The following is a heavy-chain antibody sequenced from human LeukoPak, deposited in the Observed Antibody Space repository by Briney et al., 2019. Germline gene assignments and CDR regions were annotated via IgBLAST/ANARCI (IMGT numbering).Heavy chain of an antibody. Sequence: GESLKISCKGSGYSFTSYWIGWVRQMPGKGLEWMGIIYPGDSDTRYSPSFQGQVTISADKSISTAYLQWSSLKASDTAMYYCASPYSGSYPGSSGDAFDIWGQGTMVTVSS. CDR2: IYPGDSDT. CDR1: GYSFTSYW. CDR3: ASPYSGSYPGSSGDAFDI. V-gene: IGHV5-51*01. D-gene: IGHD1-26*01. J-gene: IGHJ3*02.